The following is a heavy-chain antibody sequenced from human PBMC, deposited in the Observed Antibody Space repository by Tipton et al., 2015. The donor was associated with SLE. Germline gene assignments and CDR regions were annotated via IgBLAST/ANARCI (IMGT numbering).Heavy chain of an antibody. CDR2: IKSKTDGGTT. V-gene: IGHV3-15*01. Sequence: SLRLSCAASGFTFSNAWMSWVRQAPGKGLEWVGRIKSKTDGGTTDYAAPVKGRFTISRDNSKNTLYLQMNSLRAEDTAVYYCARGEYYYDSSGYKADAFDIWGQGTMVTVSS. CDR1: GFTFSNAW. J-gene: IGHJ3*02. CDR3: ARGEYYYDSSGYKADAFDI. D-gene: IGHD3-22*01.